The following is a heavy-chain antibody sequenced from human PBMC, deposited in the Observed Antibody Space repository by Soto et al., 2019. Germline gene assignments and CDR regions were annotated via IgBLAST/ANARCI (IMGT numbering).Heavy chain of an antibody. CDR3: ARGPPLAGLVLGASVDY. V-gene: IGHV3-21*02. J-gene: IGHJ4*02. CDR2: ISSSSAFR. Sequence: EVQLVESGGGLVKPGGSLRLSCAASGFTFNNHNMNWVRQAPGKGLEWVSSISSSSAFRNYADSVKGRLSISRDNDKNFLFLQMDSLRAADTAVYYCARGPPLAGLVLGASVDYWGQGTLVTVSS. D-gene: IGHD3-10*01. CDR1: GFTFNNHN.